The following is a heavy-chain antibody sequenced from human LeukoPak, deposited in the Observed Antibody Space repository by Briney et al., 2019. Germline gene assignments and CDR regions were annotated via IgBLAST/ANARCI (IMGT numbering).Heavy chain of an antibody. CDR2: TYHSGST. Sequence: SETLSLTCTVSGYSISSGYYWGWIRQPPGKGLEWIGSTYHSGSTYYNPSLKSRVTISVDTSKNQFSLKLSSVTAADTAVYYCAREVQWLAFDYWGQGTLVTVSS. CDR1: GYSISSGYY. CDR3: AREVQWLAFDY. J-gene: IGHJ4*02. D-gene: IGHD6-19*01. V-gene: IGHV4-38-2*02.